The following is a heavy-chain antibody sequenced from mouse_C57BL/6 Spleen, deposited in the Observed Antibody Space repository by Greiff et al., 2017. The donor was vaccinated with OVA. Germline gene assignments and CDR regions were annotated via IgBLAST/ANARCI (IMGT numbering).Heavy chain of an antibody. CDR2: IYPGSGNT. V-gene: IGHV1-66*01. D-gene: IGHD1-1*01. Sequence: VQLQQSGPELVKPGASVKISCKASGYSFTSYYIHWVKQRPGQGLEWIGWIYPGSGNTKYNEKFKGKATLTADTSSSTAYMQLSSLTSEASAVYYCASYYGSSYGAMDYWGQGTSVTVSS. J-gene: IGHJ4*01. CDR3: ASYYGSSYGAMDY. CDR1: GYSFTSYY.